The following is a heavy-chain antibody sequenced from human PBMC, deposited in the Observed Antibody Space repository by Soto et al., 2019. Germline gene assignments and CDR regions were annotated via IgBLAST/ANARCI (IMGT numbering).Heavy chain of an antibody. Sequence: TSETLSLTCTVSGGSISSYYWSWIRQPPGKGLEWIGYIYYSGSTNYNPSLKSRVTISVDTSKNQFSLKLSSVTAADTAVYYCAREAGAGFYGMDVWGQGTTVTVSS. CDR1: GGSISSYY. V-gene: IGHV4-59*01. J-gene: IGHJ6*02. CDR3: AREAGAGFYGMDV. CDR2: IYYSGST. D-gene: IGHD1-26*01.